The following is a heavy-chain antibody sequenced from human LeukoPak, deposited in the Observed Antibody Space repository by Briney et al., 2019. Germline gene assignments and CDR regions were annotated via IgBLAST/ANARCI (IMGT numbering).Heavy chain of an antibody. V-gene: IGHV3-23*01. D-gene: IGHD3-10*01. CDR2: ISGSGGST. J-gene: IGHJ4*02. CDR1: GFTFSSYA. Sequence: PGGSLRLSCAASGFTFSSYAMSWVRQAPGKGLEWVSAISGSGGSTYYADSVKGRFTISRDNSKNTLYLQMNSLRAEDTAVYYCAKDGNYGSGSYYFAKWGQGTLVTVSS. CDR3: AKDGNYGSGSYYFAK.